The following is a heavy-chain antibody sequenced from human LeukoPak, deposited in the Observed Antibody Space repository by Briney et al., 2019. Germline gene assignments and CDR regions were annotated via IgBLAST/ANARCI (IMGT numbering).Heavy chain of an antibody. V-gene: IGHV1-18*01. CDR3: ARELIRAHNWFDP. J-gene: IGHJ5*02. CDR2: ISAYNGNT. Sequence: ASVKVSCKASGYTFTSYGISWVRQAPGQGLEWMGWISAYNGNTNYAQKLQGRVTMTTDTSTSTAYMELSRLRSDDTAVYYCARELIRAHNWFDPWGQGTLVTVSS. CDR1: GYTFTSYG.